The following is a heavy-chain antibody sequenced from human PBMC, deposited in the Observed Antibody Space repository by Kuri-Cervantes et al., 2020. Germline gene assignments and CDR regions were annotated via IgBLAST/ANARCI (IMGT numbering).Heavy chain of an antibody. Sequence: GESLKISCAASGFTFSSYSMNWVRQAPGKGLEWVSYISSSSSTIYYADSVKGRFTISRDNSKNTLYLQMNSLRAEDTAVYYCARVEGADYFDYWGQGTLVTVSS. J-gene: IGHJ4*02. V-gene: IGHV3-48*01. CDR1: GFTFSSYS. CDR3: ARVEGADYFDY. CDR2: ISSSSSTI.